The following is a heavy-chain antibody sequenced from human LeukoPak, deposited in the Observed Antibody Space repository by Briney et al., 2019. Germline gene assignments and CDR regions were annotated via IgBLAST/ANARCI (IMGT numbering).Heavy chain of an antibody. V-gene: IGHV3-33*08. Sequence: GGSLRLSCAASGFTFSSYSMNWVRQAPGKGLEWVAVIWYDGSNKYYADSVKGRFTISRDNSKNTLYLQMNSLRAEDTAVYYCARDRITWFDYWGQGTLVTVSS. CDR3: ARDRITWFDY. J-gene: IGHJ4*02. D-gene: IGHD1-14*01. CDR1: GFTFSSYS. CDR2: IWYDGSNK.